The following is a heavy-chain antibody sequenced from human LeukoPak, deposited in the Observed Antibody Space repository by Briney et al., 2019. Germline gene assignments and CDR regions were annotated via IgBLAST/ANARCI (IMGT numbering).Heavy chain of an antibody. CDR3: ARHGSEWDYFDY. Sequence: SETLSLTCAVYGGSFSGYYWSWIRQPPGKGLEWIGEINHSGSTNYNPSLKSRVTISVDTSKNQFSLKLSSVTAADTAVYYCARHGSEWDYFDYWGQGTLVTVSS. CDR1: GGSFSGYY. V-gene: IGHV4-34*01. D-gene: IGHD3-3*01. J-gene: IGHJ4*02. CDR2: INHSGST.